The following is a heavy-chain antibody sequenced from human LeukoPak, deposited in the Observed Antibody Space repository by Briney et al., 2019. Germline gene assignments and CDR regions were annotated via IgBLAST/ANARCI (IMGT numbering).Heavy chain of an antibody. CDR3: ARALWDYFDY. Sequence: GRSLRLSCAASGFTFSSDGMHWVRQAPGKGLEWVAVIWYDGSNKYYADSVKGRFTISRDNSKNTLYLQMNSLRAEDTAVYYCARALWDYFDYWGQGTLVTVSS. D-gene: IGHD1-26*01. J-gene: IGHJ4*02. V-gene: IGHV3-33*01. CDR2: IWYDGSNK. CDR1: GFTFSSDG.